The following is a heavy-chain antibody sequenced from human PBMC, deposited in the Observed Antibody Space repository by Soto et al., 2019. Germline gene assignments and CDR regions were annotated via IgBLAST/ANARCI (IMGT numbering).Heavy chain of an antibody. J-gene: IGHJ4*02. V-gene: IGHV4-59*01. CDR2: IYASGSP. D-gene: IGHD3-16*01. CDR3: AREWSAARGGFDY. CDR1: GGSISVYY. Sequence: SETLSLTCTISGGSISVYYWSWVRQPPGHELEWIGYIYASGSPYYNPSLRSRVTISADTSKNQISLKLTSPTAADTAVYYCAREWSAARGGFDYWGQGTLVTVSS.